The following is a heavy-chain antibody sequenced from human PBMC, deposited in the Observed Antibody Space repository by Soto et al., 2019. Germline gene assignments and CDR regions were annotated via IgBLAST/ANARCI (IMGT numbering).Heavy chain of an antibody. V-gene: IGHV1-69*01. D-gene: IGHD4-17*01. CDR1: GGTFSSYA. Sequence: QVQLVQSGAEVKKPGSSVKVSCKASGGTFSSYAISWVRQAPGQGLEWMGGSIPIFGTANYAQKFQGRVTITADESTSTAYMELSSLRFEDTAVYYCARATYGGNSEDYYYGMDVWGQGTTVTVSS. CDR2: SIPIFGTA. CDR3: ARATYGGNSEDYYYGMDV. J-gene: IGHJ6*02.